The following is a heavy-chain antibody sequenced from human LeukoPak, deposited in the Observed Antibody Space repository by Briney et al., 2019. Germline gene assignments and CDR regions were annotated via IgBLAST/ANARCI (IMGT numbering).Heavy chain of an antibody. J-gene: IGHJ4*02. CDR3: ARDRYYGSVDY. CDR1: GFTFSSHW. V-gene: IGHV3-74*01. CDR2: ISKDGSST. Sequence: PGGSLRLSCAVSGFTFSSHWMHWVRQVPGKGRVWVSQISKDGSSTAYAASVRGRFTISRDNAGSTLYLQMNSLRAEDTAMYYCARDRYYGSVDYWGQGTLVTVSS. D-gene: IGHD3-10*01.